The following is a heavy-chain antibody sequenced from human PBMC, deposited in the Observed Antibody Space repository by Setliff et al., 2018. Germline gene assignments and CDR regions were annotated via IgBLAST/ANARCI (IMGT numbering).Heavy chain of an antibody. V-gene: IGHV4-4*02. CDR1: GVSINSLNW. CDR3: AGLYYSGSGSYYPFDY. D-gene: IGHD3-10*01. CDR2: IYHDGPS. Sequence: SETLSLTCAVSGVSINSLNWWTWVRQPPGKGLEWIGEIYHDGPSVHYNPSLKSRVTMSVDKSKNQFSLKLSSVTAADTAVYYCAGLYYSGSGSYYPFDYWGQGTLVTVSS. J-gene: IGHJ4*02.